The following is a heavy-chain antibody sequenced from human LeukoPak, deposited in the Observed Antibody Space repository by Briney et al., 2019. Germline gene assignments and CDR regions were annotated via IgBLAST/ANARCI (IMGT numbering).Heavy chain of an antibody. CDR1: GYTFTGYY. CDR3: ARDEEDSSGYIDY. V-gene: IGHV1-2*02. CDR2: INPNSGGT. Sequence: ASVKLSCKASGYTFTGYYMHWVRQAPGQGLEWMGWINPNSGGTNYAQKFQGRVTMTRDTSMSTAYMELSRLRSDDTAVYDCARDEEDSSGYIDYWGQGTLVTVSS. D-gene: IGHD3-22*01. J-gene: IGHJ4*02.